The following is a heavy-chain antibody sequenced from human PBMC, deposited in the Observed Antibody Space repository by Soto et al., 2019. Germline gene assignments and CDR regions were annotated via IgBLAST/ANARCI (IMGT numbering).Heavy chain of an antibody. V-gene: IGHV4-59*01. Sequence: SETLSLTCTVSDGSISSYYWSWIRQPPGKGLEWIGYIYYSGGTNYNPSLKSRVTISVDTSKNQFSLKLSSVTAADAAVYYCARRIGRNVETTLPSYYYYYAMDVWGQGTTVTVSS. CDR1: DGSISSYY. CDR2: IYYSGGT. CDR3: ARRIGRNVETTLPSYYYYYAMDV. J-gene: IGHJ6*02. D-gene: IGHD5-18*01.